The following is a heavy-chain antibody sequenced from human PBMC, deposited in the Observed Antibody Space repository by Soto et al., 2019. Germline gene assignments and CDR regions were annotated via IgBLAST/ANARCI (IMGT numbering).Heavy chain of an antibody. CDR2: IIPIFGTA. V-gene: IGHV1-69*01. D-gene: IGHD3-3*01. CDR3: ARPGGDYDFWSGYYPFDY. J-gene: IGHJ4*02. CDR1: GGTFSSYA. Sequence: QVQLVQSGAEVKKPGSSVKVSCKASGGTFSSYAISWVRQAPGQGLEWMGGIIPIFGTANYAQKFQGRVTSTADESTSTAYMELSSLRSEDTAVYYCARPGGDYDFWSGYYPFDYWGQGTLVTVSS.